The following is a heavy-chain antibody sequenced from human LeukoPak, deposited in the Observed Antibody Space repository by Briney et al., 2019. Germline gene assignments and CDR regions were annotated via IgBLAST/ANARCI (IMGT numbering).Heavy chain of an antibody. V-gene: IGHV1-69*06. CDR2: IIPIYGTA. Sequence: SVKVSCKASGGTFSSYAISWVRQAPGQGHERMGGIIPIYGTANYAQKFQGRVTITSDKSTSTAYMELSSLRSENTAVYYCARDQGYQGIDVWGKGTTVTVSS. CDR1: GGTFSSYA. J-gene: IGHJ6*03. CDR3: ARDQGYQGIDV. D-gene: IGHD6-13*01.